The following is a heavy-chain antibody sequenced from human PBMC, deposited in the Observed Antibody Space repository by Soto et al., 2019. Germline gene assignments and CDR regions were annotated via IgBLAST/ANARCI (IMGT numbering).Heavy chain of an antibody. Sequence: PGESLKISCKGSGYSFTSYWIGWVRQMPGKGLEWMGIIYPGDSDTRYSPSFQGQVTISADKSISTAYLQWSSLKASDTAMYYCARCPPEQQRVTQYSSGWYYFDYWGQGTLVTVSS. V-gene: IGHV5-51*01. J-gene: IGHJ4*02. CDR1: GYSFTSYW. CDR3: ARCPPEQQRVTQYSSGWYYFDY. CDR2: IYPGDSDT. D-gene: IGHD6-19*01.